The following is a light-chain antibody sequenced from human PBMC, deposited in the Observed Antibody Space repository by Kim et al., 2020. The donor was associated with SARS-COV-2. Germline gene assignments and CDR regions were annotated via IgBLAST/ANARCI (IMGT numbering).Light chain of an antibody. CDR1: SSNIANNY. CDR2: DND. Sequence: GQKVTIPSSGVSSNIANNYLSCYQQFPGTAPKLLIHDNDRRPSGIPDRFSGSKSGTSASLGIAGLQTGDEADYYCGTWDTSLNAGVFGGGTQLTVL. CDR3: GTWDTSLNAGV. J-gene: IGLJ2*01. V-gene: IGLV1-51*01.